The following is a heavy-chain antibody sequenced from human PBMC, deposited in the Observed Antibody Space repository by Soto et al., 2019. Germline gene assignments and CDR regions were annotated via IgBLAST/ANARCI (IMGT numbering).Heavy chain of an antibody. J-gene: IGHJ5*02. CDR2: ISAYNGNT. CDR1: GYTFTSYG. CDR3: SRDGGVQARFDP. D-gene: IGHD2-8*02. Sequence: QVQLVQSGAEVKKPGASVKVSCKASGYTFTSYGISWVRQAPGQGLEWMGWISAYNGNTNYAQKLQGRVTMTTDTSASTDYMELSSLRSADTAAYYCSRDGGVQARFDPWGEGTLVTVSS. V-gene: IGHV1-18*01.